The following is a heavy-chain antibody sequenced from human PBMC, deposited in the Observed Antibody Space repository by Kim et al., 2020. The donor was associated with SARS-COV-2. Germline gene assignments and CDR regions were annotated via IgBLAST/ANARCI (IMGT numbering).Heavy chain of an antibody. CDR2: IYYSGST. J-gene: IGHJ4*02. Sequence: SETLSLTCTVSGGSISSSSYYWGWIRQPPGKGLEWIGSIYYSGSTYYNPSLKSRVTISVDTSKNQFSLKLSSVTAADTAVYYCAREEDLYFDYWGQGNL. CDR3: AREEDLYFDY. CDR1: GGSISSSSYY. V-gene: IGHV4-39*07.